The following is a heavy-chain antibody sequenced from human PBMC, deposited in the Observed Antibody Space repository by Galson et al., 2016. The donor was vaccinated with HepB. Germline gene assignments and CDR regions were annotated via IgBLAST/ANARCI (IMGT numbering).Heavy chain of an antibody. CDR3: ARVGVIPYYYYGMDV. CDR1: GFTFTSYW. V-gene: IGHV3-74*01. J-gene: IGHJ6*04. D-gene: IGHD3-10*01. CDR2: INSDGSST. Sequence: SLRLSCAASGFTFTSYWIHWVRQVPGEGLVWVSRINSDGSSTHYADSVKGRFTISRDNAKNTVYLQMNSLRVEDTAVYYCARVGVIPYYYYGMDVWGKGTMVIVSS.